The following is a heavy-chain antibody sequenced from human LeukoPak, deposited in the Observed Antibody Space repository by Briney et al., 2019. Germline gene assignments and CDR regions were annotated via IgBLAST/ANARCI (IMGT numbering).Heavy chain of an antibody. CDR1: GYTFTSYY. D-gene: IGHD6-13*01. V-gene: IGHV1-46*01. CDR3: ARVGSSSSWYRDYYYYYMDV. Sequence: ASVKVSCKASGYTFTSYYMHWVRQAPGQGLEWMGIINPSGGSTSYAQKFQGRVTMTRDMSTSTAYMELRSLRSDDTAVYYCARVGSSSSWYRDYYYYYMDVWGKGTTVTISS. J-gene: IGHJ6*03. CDR2: INPSGGST.